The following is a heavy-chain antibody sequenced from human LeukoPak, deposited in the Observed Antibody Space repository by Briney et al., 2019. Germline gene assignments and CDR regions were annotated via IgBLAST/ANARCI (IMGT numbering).Heavy chain of an antibody. Sequence: GASVKVSCKASVCTFTRYDINWVRQATGQELAGVGWMNPNSGNTRYAQKFQGRVTMTRNTSISTAYMELSSLRSEDTAVYYCARDPTGYWGQGTLVTVSS. CDR1: VCTFTRYD. CDR3: ARDPTGY. J-gene: IGHJ4*02. CDR2: MNPNSGNT. D-gene: IGHD4-17*01. V-gene: IGHV1-8*01.